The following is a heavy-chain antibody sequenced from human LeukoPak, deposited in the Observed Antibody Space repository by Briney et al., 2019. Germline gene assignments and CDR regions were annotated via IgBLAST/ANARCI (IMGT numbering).Heavy chain of an antibody. D-gene: IGHD6-19*01. V-gene: IGHV3-21*01. J-gene: IGHJ4*02. Sequence: GGSLRLSCAASGFTFSSYSMNWVRQAPGKGLEWVSSISSSSSYIYYADSVKGRFTISRDNAKNSLYLQMNRLRAEDTAVYYCARDERGYSSGWLDYWGQGTLVTVSS. CDR3: ARDERGYSSGWLDY. CDR2: ISSSSSYI. CDR1: GFTFSSYS.